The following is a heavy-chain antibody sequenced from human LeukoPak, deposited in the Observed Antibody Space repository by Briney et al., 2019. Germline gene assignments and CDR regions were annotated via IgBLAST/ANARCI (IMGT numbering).Heavy chain of an antibody. CDR3: AKDRDYGGNSRGIDYFDY. V-gene: IGHV3-23*01. CDR2: ISVRGDRT. Sequence: PGGSLRLSCAASGFAFSDYVMDWVHQAPGKGLEWVSSISVRGDRTYYPDSVKGRFTISRDNSKHMLYLQMNTLRADDTAIYYCAKDRDYGGNSRGIDYFDYWGQGTLVTVSS. D-gene: IGHD4-23*01. J-gene: IGHJ4*02. CDR1: GFAFSDYV.